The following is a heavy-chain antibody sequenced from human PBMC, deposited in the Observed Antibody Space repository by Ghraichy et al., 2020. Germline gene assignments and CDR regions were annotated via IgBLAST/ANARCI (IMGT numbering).Heavy chain of an antibody. Sequence: GGSLRLSCAASGFTFSSYWMHWVRQAPGKGLVWVSRINSDGSSTSYADSVKGRFSISRDNAKNTLYLQMNSLRAEDTAVYYCARDYDILTEYYYYGMDVWGQGTTVTVSS. CDR2: INSDGSST. V-gene: IGHV3-74*01. J-gene: IGHJ6*02. D-gene: IGHD3-9*01. CDR1: GFTFSSYW. CDR3: ARDYDILTEYYYYGMDV.